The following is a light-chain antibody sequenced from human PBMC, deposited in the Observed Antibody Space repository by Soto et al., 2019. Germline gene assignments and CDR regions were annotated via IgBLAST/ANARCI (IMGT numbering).Light chain of an antibody. CDR3: SSYTSSSTPYV. V-gene: IGLV2-14*01. J-gene: IGLJ1*01. CDR1: NSDVGSYNY. CDR2: DVT. Sequence: QSLLTQPASVSGSPGQSITISCAGNNSDVGSYNYVSWYQQHPVKAPKLMIYDVTNRPSGVSDRFSGSKSGNTASLTISGLQAEDEADYYCSSYTSSSTPYVFGTGTKVTVL.